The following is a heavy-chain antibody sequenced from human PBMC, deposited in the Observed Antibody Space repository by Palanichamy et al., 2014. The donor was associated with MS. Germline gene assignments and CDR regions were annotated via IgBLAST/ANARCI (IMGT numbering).Heavy chain of an antibody. D-gene: IGHD3-22*01. V-gene: IGHV3-23*04. CDR3: AKGYDSSGYYRYYFDY. CDR1: GFTFSSYA. CDR2: ISGSGGST. Sequence: EVQLVESGGGLVQPGGSLRFSCAASGFTFSSYAMSWVRQAPGKGLEWVSTISGSGGSTYYADSVKGRFTISRDNSKNTLYLQMNSLRAEDTAVYYCAKGYDSSGYYRYYFDYWGQGTLVTVSS. J-gene: IGHJ4*02.